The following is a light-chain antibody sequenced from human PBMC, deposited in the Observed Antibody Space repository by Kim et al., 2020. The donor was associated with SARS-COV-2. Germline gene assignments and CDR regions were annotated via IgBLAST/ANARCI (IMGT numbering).Light chain of an antibody. CDR2: AAS. J-gene: IGKJ4*01. Sequence: ASGGDRVPITCRARKGISNYLAWYQQTPGALRQLLIDAASTLPSGAPSRFSGSGSGTDFPLTISSLQPDDVATYYCQKYKSAPLTFGGGTQVDIK. V-gene: IGKV1-27*01. CDR3: QKYKSAPLT. CDR1: KGISNY.